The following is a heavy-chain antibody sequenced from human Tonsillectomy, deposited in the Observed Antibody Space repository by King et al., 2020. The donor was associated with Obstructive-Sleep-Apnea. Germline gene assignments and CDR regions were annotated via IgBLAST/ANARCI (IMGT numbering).Heavy chain of an antibody. V-gene: IGHV4-39*07. Sequence: QLQESGPGPGKPSGALSLTLNVSGCSINTGSYYWGWVRQPPGGGLEWGGNFFYIGTTAYNPSLQSRVTLSLGTANNQFSLKLSFVTAADTAVYYCARAVIQLAVGHYFDYWGQGTLVTVSS. CDR2: FFYIGTT. CDR1: GCSINTGSYY. CDR3: ARAVIQLAVGHYFDY. D-gene: IGHD1-1*01. J-gene: IGHJ4*02.